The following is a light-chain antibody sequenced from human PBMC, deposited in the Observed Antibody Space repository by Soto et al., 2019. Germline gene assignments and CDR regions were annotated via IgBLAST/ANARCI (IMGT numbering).Light chain of an antibody. V-gene: IGLV1-47*01. CDR1: SSNIGSNY. CDR3: AAWDDSLSGGV. Sequence: QSVLTQPPSASGTPGQRVIISCSGSSSNIGSNYVYWYQQLPGTAPKLLICKNNQRPSGVPDRFSGSKSGTSASLAISGLRSEDKADYYCAAWDDSLSGGVFGTGTKLTVL. CDR2: KNN. J-gene: IGLJ1*01.